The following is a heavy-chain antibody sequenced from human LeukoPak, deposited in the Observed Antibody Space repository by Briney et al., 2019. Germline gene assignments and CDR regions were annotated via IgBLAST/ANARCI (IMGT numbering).Heavy chain of an antibody. J-gene: IGHJ4*02. CDR3: ARRRPGRYCSGGSCLGFDY. D-gene: IGHD2-15*01. V-gene: IGHV1-2*02. Sequence: ASVKVSCKASGYTFTGYYMHWVRQAPGQGLEWMGWINPNSGGTNYAQKFQGRVTMTWDTSISTAYMELSRLRSDDTAVYYCARRRPGRYCSGGSCLGFDYWGQGTLVTVSS. CDR2: INPNSGGT. CDR1: GYTFTGYY.